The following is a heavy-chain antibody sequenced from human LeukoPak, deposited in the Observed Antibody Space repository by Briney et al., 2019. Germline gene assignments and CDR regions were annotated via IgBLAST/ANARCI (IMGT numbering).Heavy chain of an antibody. J-gene: IGHJ4*02. CDR1: GFPFSSYA. V-gene: IGHV3-23*01. CDR2: ISASGDVT. D-gene: IGHD1-7*01. Sequence: GGSLRLSCAASGFPFSSYAMTWVRQAPGKGLEWVSVISASGDVTRYADLVKGRFTISRDNSKNMLYLQMNSLRAEDTAAYYCAKYCFSGSTRAFDYWGQGTVVTVSS. CDR3: AKYCFSGSTRAFDY.